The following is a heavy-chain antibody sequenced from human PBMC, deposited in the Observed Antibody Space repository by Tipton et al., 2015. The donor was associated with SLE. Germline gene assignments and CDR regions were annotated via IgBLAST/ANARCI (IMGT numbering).Heavy chain of an antibody. CDR3: ARDGGSVPFDY. CDR2: IYYSGSI. CDR1: GGPISSHY. V-gene: IGHV4-59*11. D-gene: IGHD3-16*01. J-gene: IGHJ4*02. Sequence: LRLSCTVSGGPISSHYWSWIRQPPGKGLEWIGYIYYSGSINYNPSLKSRVTISVDTSKNQFSLKLSSVTAADTAVYYCARDGGSVPFDYWGQGTLVTVSS.